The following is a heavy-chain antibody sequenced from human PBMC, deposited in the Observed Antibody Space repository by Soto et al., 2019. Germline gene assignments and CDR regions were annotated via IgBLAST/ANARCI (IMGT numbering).Heavy chain of an antibody. V-gene: IGHV4-39*01. CDR2: IYYSGSP. Sequence: SETLSLTCTVSGGSISRSSFYWGWIRQPPGKGLEWIANIYYSGSPNYNPSLKSRVTMSLDTSKNQIYLNLSSVTAADTAVYYCARPARQGAVAGDFWGQGTLVTVSS. D-gene: IGHD6-19*01. CDR3: ARPARQGAVAGDF. CDR1: GGSISRSSFY. J-gene: IGHJ4*02.